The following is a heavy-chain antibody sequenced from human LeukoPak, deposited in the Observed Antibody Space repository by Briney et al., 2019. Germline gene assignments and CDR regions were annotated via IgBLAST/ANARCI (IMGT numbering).Heavy chain of an antibody. J-gene: IGHJ5*02. CDR2: ISSSGSTI. D-gene: IGHD2-8*01. V-gene: IGHV3-48*03. CDR1: GFTFSSYE. Sequence: PGGSLRLSCAASGFTFSSYEMNWVRQAPGKGLEWVSYISSSGSTIYYADSVKGRFTIPRDNAKNSLYLQMNSLRVEDTAVYYCARDRCTLTSSSCFTWGQGTLLTVSS. CDR3: ARDRCTLTSSSCFT.